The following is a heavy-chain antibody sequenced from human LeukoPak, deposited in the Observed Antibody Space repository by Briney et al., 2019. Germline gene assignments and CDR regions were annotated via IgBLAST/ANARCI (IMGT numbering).Heavy chain of an antibody. CDR2: ISGSSNYI. Sequence: GGSLRLSCAASVFTFSSYSMNWVRQAPGKGLEWVSSISGSSNYIYYADSVKGRFTISRDNSKNTLYLQMNSLRAEDTAVYYCAKDPVVIDSGYSSSWYGERFDYWGQGTLVTVSS. V-gene: IGHV3-21*04. CDR3: AKDPVVIDSGYSSSWYGERFDY. D-gene: IGHD6-13*01. J-gene: IGHJ4*02. CDR1: VFTFSSYS.